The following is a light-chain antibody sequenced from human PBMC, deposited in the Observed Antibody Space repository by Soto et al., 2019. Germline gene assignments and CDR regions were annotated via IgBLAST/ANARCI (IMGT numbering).Light chain of an antibody. V-gene: IGLV9-49*01. J-gene: IGLJ2*01. CDR2: VGTGGIVG. Sequence: QPVLTQPPSAPASLGASVTLTCTLSSGYSNYKVDWYQQRPGKGPRFVMRVGTGGIVGSKGDGIPDRFSVLGSGLNRYLTIKNIQEEDESDYHCGADHGSGSNFVYLVFGGGTNVTVL. CDR1: SGYSNYK. CDR3: GADHGSGSNFVYLV.